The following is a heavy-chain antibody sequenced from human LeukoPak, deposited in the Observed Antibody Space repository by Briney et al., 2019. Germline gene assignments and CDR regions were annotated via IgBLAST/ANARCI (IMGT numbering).Heavy chain of an antibody. CDR1: GFTFSSYT. V-gene: IGHV3-21*01. CDR3: ARSTKLLGYDY. Sequence: GGSLRLSCAASGFTFSSYTMSWVRQAPGKGLEWVSTITTSDGNTYYADSVKGRFTISRDNAKNSLYLQMNSLRAEDTAVYYCARSTKLLGYDYWGQGTLVTVSS. D-gene: IGHD3-10*01. J-gene: IGHJ4*02. CDR2: ITTSDGNT.